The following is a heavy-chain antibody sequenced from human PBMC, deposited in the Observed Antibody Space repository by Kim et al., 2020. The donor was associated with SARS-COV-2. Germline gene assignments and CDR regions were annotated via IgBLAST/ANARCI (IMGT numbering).Heavy chain of an antibody. V-gene: IGHV1-3*01. J-gene: IGHJ4*02. CDR3: VRDMNTTVYDY. D-gene: IGHD4-4*01. Sequence: TTYSQKFTGRITISRDTSANTAYMELRSLTTKDTAFYYCVRDMNTTVYDYWGQGTLVTVSS. CDR2: T.